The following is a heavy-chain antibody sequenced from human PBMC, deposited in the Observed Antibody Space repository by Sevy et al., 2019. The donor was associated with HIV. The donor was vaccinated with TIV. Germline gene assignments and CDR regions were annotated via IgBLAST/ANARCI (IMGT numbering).Heavy chain of an antibody. CDR2: ISYDGNNK. CDR1: GFTFSSYA. CDR3: ARDGSSGGLFLKDYYYFGIDV. Sequence: GGSLRLSCAASGFTFSSYAMHWVRQAPGKGLEWVAVISYDGNNKNADSTKGRFTSSRDNSKNTLYLQMNSLRAEDTAVSYCARDGSSGGLFLKDYYYFGIDVWGQGTTVTVSS. D-gene: IGHD3-16*01. V-gene: IGHV3-30*03. J-gene: IGHJ6*02.